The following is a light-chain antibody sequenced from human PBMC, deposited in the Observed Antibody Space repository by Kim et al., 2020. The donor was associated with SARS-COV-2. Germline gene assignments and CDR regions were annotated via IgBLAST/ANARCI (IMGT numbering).Light chain of an antibody. CDR3: QQYNDWPLLT. Sequence: IVMTQSPATLSVSPGERVTLSCRASQSVRNNLAWYQQRPGQAPRLLIYGVSTRATDISARFSGSGSGTEFTLTIRSLQSEDFAVYYCQQYNDWPLLTFGGGTKLEI. CDR1: QSVRNN. CDR2: GVS. J-gene: IGKJ4*01. V-gene: IGKV3-15*01.